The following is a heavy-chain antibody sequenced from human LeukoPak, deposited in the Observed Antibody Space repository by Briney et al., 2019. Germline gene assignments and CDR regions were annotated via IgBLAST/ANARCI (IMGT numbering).Heavy chain of an antibody. CDR2: IYTSESP. V-gene: IGHV4-4*07. CDR1: GGSISSYY. J-gene: IGHJ3*02. Sequence: SETLSLTCTVSGGSISSYYWSWIRQPAGKGLEWIGRIYTSESPTYNPSLKSRVTMSLDTSKNQFSLKLSSVTAADTAVYYCARDRGATTFDIWGQGTMVTVSS. D-gene: IGHD1-26*01. CDR3: ARDRGATTFDI.